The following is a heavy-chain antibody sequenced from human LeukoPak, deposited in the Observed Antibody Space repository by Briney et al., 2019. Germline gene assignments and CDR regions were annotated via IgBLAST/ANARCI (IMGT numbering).Heavy chain of an antibody. V-gene: IGHV4-61*01. J-gene: IGHJ5*02. D-gene: IGHD1-26*01. CDR1: GASVSSASY. Sequence: TSETLSLTCTVSGASVSSASYWTWIRQPPGKGVEWIAHIYNGVNTNYNPSLKSRVTISVDTSKNQFSLRLNSVTAADTAVYYCARSRAFNSGAFDPWGQGSLVTVSS. CDR3: ARSRAFNSGAFDP. CDR2: IYNGVNT.